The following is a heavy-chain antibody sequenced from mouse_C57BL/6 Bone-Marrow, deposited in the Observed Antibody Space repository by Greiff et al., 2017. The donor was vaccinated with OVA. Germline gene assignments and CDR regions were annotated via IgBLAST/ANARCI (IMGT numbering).Heavy chain of an antibody. J-gene: IGHJ2*01. CDR2: IYPGSGNI. CDR1: GYTFADYY. D-gene: IGHD2-2*01. V-gene: IGHV1-76*01. Sequence: QVQLQQSGAELVRPGASVKLSCKASGYTFADYYICWVKQRPGPGLEWIARIYPGSGNIYYNEKFKGKATLTAEKSSITAYMPLSSLTADDSSVYFCARSERLRDFFDFWGQGSTLPVSS. CDR3: ARSERLRDFFDF.